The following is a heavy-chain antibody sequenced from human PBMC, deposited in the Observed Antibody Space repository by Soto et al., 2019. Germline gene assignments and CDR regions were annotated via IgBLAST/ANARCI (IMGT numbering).Heavy chain of an antibody. D-gene: IGHD6-13*01. CDR3: ASKQLVLGDGFDI. V-gene: IGHV3-11*01. J-gene: IGHJ3*02. CDR2: ISSSGSTI. CDR1: GFTFSDYY. Sequence: LRLSCAASGFTFSDYYMSWIRQAPGKGLEWVSYISSSGSTIYYADSVKGRFTISRDNAKNSLYLQMNSLRAEDMAVYYCASKQLVLGDGFDIWGQGTMVTVSS.